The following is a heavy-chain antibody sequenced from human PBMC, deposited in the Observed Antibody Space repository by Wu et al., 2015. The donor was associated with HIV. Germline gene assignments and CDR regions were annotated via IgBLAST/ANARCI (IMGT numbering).Heavy chain of an antibody. D-gene: IGHD3-10*01. CDR1: GYTLTELS. V-gene: IGHV1-24*01. J-gene: IGHJ4*02. CDR2: FDPEDGET. Sequence: QVHLLQSGAEVKKPGASVKVSCKVSGYTLTELSMHWVRQAPGKGLEWMGGFDPEDGETIYAQKFQGRVTMTEDTSTDTAYMELSSLRSEDTAVYYCATRYYGSGKKAVYFDYWARERWSPSPQ. CDR3: ATRYYGSGKKAVYFDY.